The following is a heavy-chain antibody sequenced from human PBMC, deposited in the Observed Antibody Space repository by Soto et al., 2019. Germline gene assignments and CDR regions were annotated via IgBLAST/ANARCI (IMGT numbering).Heavy chain of an antibody. CDR2: ITPFNGTT. J-gene: IGHJ4*02. D-gene: IGHD6-13*01. CDR3: ARSAAAGTIAHYFDY. CDR1: GYTFTYRY. Sequence: ASVKVSCKASGYTFTYRYLHWVRQAPGQALEWMGWITPFNGTTNYAQKFQDRVTITRDRSMSTAYMELSSLRSEDTAMYYCARSAAAGTIAHYFDYWGQGTLVTVSS. V-gene: IGHV1-45*02.